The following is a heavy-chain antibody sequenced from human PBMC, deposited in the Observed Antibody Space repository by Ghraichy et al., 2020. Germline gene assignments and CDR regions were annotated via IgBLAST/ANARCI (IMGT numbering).Heavy chain of an antibody. CDR1: GFSFSRYW. CDR3: ARIGRRGWDFDY. D-gene: IGHD6-19*01. J-gene: IGHJ4*02. V-gene: IGHV3-7*03. Sequence: GGSLRLSCVVSGFSFSRYWMSWVRQGPGTGLEWVANIDEDGSLKKYVDSMRGRITISRDNAKDSLYLQINNLRAEDTAIYYCARIGRRGWDFDYWGQGTLVTVSS. CDR2: IDEDGSLK.